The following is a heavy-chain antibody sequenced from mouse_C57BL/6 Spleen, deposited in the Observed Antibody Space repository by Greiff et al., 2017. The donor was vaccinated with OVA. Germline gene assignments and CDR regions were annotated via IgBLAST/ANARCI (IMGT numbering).Heavy chain of an antibody. Sequence: VQLVESGPGLVAPSQSLSITCTVSGFSLTSYGVDWVRQSPGKGLEWLGVIWGVGSTNYNSDINSRLSISKDNSKSQAFLKMNSLQTDDTAMYYCASNYGSAMDYWGQGTSVTVSS. J-gene: IGHJ4*01. CDR2: IWGVGST. CDR3: ASNYGSAMDY. D-gene: IGHD1-1*01. CDR1: GFSLTSYG. V-gene: IGHV2-6*01.